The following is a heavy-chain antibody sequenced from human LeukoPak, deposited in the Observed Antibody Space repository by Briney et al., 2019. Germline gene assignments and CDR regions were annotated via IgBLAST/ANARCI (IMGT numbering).Heavy chain of an antibody. CDR3: ARVRRDGYNYLFDY. V-gene: IGHV1-69*05. J-gene: IGHJ4*02. D-gene: IGHD5-24*01. Sequence: GASVKVSCKASGGTFSSYAISWVRQAPGQGLEWMGGIIPIFGTANCAQKFQGRVTITTDESTSTAYMELSSLRSEDTAVYYCARVRRDGYNYLFDYWGQGTLVTVSS. CDR2: IIPIFGTA. CDR1: GGTFSSYA.